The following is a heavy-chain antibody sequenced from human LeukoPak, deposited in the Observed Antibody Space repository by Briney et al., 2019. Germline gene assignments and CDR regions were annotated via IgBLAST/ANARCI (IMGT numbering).Heavy chain of an antibody. CDR3: ARVHYGDSRFDP. J-gene: IGHJ5*02. V-gene: IGHV1-8*01. D-gene: IGHD4-17*01. Sequence: GASVKVSCKASGYTFTSYDIHWVRQATGQGLEWMGWMNSNSGNTGYTQKFQGRVTMTRNTSISTAYMELSSLRSEDTAVYYCARVHYGDSRFDPWGQGTLVTVSS. CDR2: MNSNSGNT. CDR1: GYTFTSYD.